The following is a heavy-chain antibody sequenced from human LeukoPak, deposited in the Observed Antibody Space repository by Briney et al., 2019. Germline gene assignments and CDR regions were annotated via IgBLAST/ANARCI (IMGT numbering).Heavy chain of an antibody. CDR2: ISGSGGST. Sequence: PGGSLRLSCAASGFTFSSYAMSWVRQAPGKGLEWVSAISGSGGSTYYADSVKGRFTISRDNAKNSLYLQMNSLRAEDTAVYYCARDETLTNYSSGWYSVYWGQGTLVTVSS. CDR1: GFTFSSYA. CDR3: ARDETLTNYSSGWYSVY. D-gene: IGHD6-19*01. V-gene: IGHV3-23*01. J-gene: IGHJ4*02.